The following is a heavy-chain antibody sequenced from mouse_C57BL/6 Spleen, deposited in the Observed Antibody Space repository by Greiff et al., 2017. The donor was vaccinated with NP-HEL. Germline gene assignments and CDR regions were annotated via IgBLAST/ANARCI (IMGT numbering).Heavy chain of an antibody. Sequence: EVMLVESEGGLVQPGSSMKLSCTASGFTFSDYYMAWVRQVPEKGLEWVANINYDGSSTYYLDSLKSRFIISRDNAKNILYLQMSSLKSEDTATYYCARGVWYDYDRYFDYWGQGTTLTVSS. CDR1: GFTFSDYY. V-gene: IGHV5-16*01. J-gene: IGHJ2*01. CDR2: INYDGSST. D-gene: IGHD2-4*01. CDR3: ARGVWYDYDRYFDY.